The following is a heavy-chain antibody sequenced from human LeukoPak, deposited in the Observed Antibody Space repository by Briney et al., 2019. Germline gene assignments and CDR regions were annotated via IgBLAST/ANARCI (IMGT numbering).Heavy chain of an antibody. CDR1: TVSGSSGNW. Sequence: SETLSLTCALSTVSGSSGNWWSWVRQPPGKGLEWIGEVHKTGKTNYNPSLRTRVTISIDASKNQLSLELTSVTAADAAVYYCARELLGAPTPGAYWGQGTRVTVSS. V-gene: IGHV4-4*02. CDR3: ARELLGAPTPGAY. D-gene: IGHD7-27*01. CDR2: VHKTGKT. J-gene: IGHJ4*02.